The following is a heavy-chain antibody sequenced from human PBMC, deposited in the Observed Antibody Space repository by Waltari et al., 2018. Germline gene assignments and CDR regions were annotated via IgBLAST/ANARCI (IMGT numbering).Heavy chain of an antibody. V-gene: IGHV3-7*01. CDR3: ARRRGGGYWYFDL. CDR2: IKQNGREK. D-gene: IGHD2-15*01. CDR1: GVPFSTYW. Sequence: EVQLVESGGGLVQPGGSLRLSCVGSGVPFSTYWMSWVRHSPGKGLEWVANIKQNGREKSYVDSVKGRFIISRDDAQNSLYLQLNSLRAEDTAVYYCARRRGGGYWYFDLWGRGTLVTVSS. J-gene: IGHJ2*01.